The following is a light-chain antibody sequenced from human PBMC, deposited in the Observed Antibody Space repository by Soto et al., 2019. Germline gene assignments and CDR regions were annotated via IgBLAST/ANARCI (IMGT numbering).Light chain of an antibody. CDR1: QSIRNW. J-gene: IGKJ4*01. Sequence: DLQMTQSPSTLSASVGDRVTITCRASQSIRNWLAWYQQKPGKAPKLLIYDASSLESGVPSRFDGSGSGTEFTLTISGLQPDDFATYYCQQYNSDLISFGGGTKMEIK. CDR2: DAS. V-gene: IGKV1-5*01. CDR3: QQYNSDLIS.